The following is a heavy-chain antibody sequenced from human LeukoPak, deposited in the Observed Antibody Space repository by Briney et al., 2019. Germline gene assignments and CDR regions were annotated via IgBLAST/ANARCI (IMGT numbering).Heavy chain of an antibody. Sequence: SETLSLTCTVSGGSISSSSYYWGWIRQPPGKGLEWIGSIYYSGSTYYNPSLKSRVTISVDTSKNQFSLKLSSVTAADPAVYSCARFMMVGLFTPGGCFDPWAKEPLVTVSS. CDR3: ARFMMVGLFTPGGCFDP. CDR2: IYYSGST. D-gene: IGHD3-22*01. CDR1: GGSISSSSYY. V-gene: IGHV4-39*01. J-gene: IGHJ5*02.